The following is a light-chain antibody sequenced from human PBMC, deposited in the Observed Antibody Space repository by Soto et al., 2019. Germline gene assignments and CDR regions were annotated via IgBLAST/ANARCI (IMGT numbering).Light chain of an antibody. CDR1: SSDVGGYDF. CDR3: SSYTSISTYV. V-gene: IGLV2-14*03. Sequence: QSVLTQPASVSGSPGQWITISCTGTSSDVGGYDFVSWYQHHPGKAPRLMIYDVSHRPSGVSDRFSASKSGNTASLTISGLLAEDEADYYCSSYTSISTYVFGTGTKLTVL. CDR2: DVS. J-gene: IGLJ1*01.